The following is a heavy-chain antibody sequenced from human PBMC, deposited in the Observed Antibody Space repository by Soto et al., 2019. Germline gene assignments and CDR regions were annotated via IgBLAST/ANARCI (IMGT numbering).Heavy chain of an antibody. J-gene: IGHJ4*02. V-gene: IGHV1-69*02. CDR3: GREIDSGSSEIAS. D-gene: IGHD6-6*01. Sequence: QVQLVQSGAEVKKPGSSVKVSCKASGGTFSSYTISWVRQAPGQGLEWMGRIIPILGIANYAQKFQGRVTITADKSTGTAYMELGSLGSGETAVYSWGREIDSGSSEIASWGQGTLVTVSS. CDR1: GGTFSSYT. CDR2: IIPILGIA.